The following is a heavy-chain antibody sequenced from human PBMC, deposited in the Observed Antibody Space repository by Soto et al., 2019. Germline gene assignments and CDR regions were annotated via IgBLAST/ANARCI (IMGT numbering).Heavy chain of an antibody. CDR1: GFTFSSYA. CDR3: AKENGSGSYIGSAFDI. D-gene: IGHD3-10*01. CDR2: ISGSGGST. V-gene: IGHV3-23*01. J-gene: IGHJ3*02. Sequence: EVQLLESGGGLVQPGGSLRLSCAASGFTFSSYAMSWVRQAPGKGLEWVSAISGSGGSTYYADSVKGRFTISRDNSKNTLYLQMNSLRAEDMAVYYCAKENGSGSYIGSAFDIWGQGTMVTVSS.